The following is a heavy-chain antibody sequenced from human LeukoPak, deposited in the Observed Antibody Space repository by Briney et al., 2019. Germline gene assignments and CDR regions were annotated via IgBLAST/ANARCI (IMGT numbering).Heavy chain of an antibody. J-gene: IGHJ4*02. CDR3: AREDDSSGYYYAPLDY. CDR2: IIPIRGIA. D-gene: IGHD3-22*01. Sequence: SVKVSCKASGGTFSSYTISWVRQAPGQGLEWMGRIIPIRGIANYAQKFQGRVTITADKSTSTAYMELSSLRSEDTAVYYCAREDDSSGYYYAPLDYWGQGTLVTVSS. V-gene: IGHV1-69*04. CDR1: GGTFSSYT.